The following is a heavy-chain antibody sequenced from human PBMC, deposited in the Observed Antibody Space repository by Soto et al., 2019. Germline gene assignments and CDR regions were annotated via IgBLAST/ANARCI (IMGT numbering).Heavy chain of an antibody. V-gene: IGHV1-69*01. CDR2: IIPIFGTA. D-gene: IGHD2-2*01. Sequence: QVQLVQSGAEVKKPGSSVKVSCKASGVTFSSYAISWVRQAPGQGLEWMGGIIPIFGTANYAQKFQGRVTSTADESTSAAYVELSSLRSEDTAVYYCARDVVGGNNWFDPWGQGTLVTVSS. CDR3: ARDVVGGNNWFDP. CDR1: GVTFSSYA. J-gene: IGHJ5*02.